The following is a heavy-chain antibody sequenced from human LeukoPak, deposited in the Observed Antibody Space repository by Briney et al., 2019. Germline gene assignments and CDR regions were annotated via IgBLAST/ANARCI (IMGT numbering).Heavy chain of an antibody. D-gene: IGHD5-18*01. J-gene: IGHJ5*02. V-gene: IGHV1-8*01. Sequence: GASVKVSCKASGYTFTSYDINWVRQATGQGLEWMGWMNPNSGNTGYAQEFQGRVTMTRNTSISTAYMELSSLRSEDTAVYYCARGVGGYSYGLGAYWFDPWGQGTLVTVSS. CDR1: GYTFTSYD. CDR2: MNPNSGNT. CDR3: ARGVGGYSYGLGAYWFDP.